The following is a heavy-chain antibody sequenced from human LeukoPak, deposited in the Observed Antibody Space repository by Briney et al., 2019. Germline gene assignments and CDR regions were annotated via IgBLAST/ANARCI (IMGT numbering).Heavy chain of an antibody. Sequence: SVKVSCKASGGTFSSYAISWARQAPGQGLEWMGGIIPIFGTANYAQKFQGRVTITADESTSTAYMELSSLRSEDTAVYYCARDSIWGSGTYGFDYWGQGALVTVSS. CDR3: ARDSIWGSGTYGFDY. J-gene: IGHJ4*02. V-gene: IGHV1-69*13. CDR2: IIPIFGTA. D-gene: IGHD1-26*01. CDR1: GGTFSSYA.